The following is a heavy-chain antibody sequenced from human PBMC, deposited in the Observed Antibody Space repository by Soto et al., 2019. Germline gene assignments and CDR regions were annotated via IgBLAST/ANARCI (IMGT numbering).Heavy chain of an antibody. J-gene: IGHJ4*02. V-gene: IGHV4-59*11. CDR2: IYYSGST. CDR3: ARGAEYSGYYFDY. D-gene: IGHD5-12*01. CDR1: GASISNHY. Sequence: SETLSLTCTVSGASISNHYWSWVRQPPGKGLEWIGYIYYSGSTNYNPSLKSRLTMSLDTSKNQFSLILNSVTAADTAVYYCARGAEYSGYYFDYWAQGTLVTVS.